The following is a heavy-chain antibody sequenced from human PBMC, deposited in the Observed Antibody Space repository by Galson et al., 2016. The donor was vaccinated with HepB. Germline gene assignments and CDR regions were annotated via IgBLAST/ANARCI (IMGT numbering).Heavy chain of an antibody. D-gene: IGHD3-3*01. V-gene: IGHV3-30*03. CDR1: GFTLSSYG. J-gene: IGHJ6*04. CDR2: ISYDGRAT. CDR3: ARGEGEVRFLEWLTRPYHNGMDV. Sequence: SLRLSCAASGFTLSSYGMHWVRQAPGKGLEWVAIISYDGRATYYADPVKGRFTISRDNSKNTLYLQMNSLRAEDTAVYYCARGEGEVRFLEWLTRPYHNGMDVWGKGTTVTVSS.